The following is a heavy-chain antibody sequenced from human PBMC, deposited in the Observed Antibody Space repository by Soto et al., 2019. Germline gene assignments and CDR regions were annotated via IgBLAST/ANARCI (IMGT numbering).Heavy chain of an antibody. Sequence: SETLSLTCTVSGGSISTGGYYWNWIRQHPGKGLEWIGYFYYSGSTYYNPSLKSPVTISVDTSKNQFSLNLISVTAADTAGYYCRRSSRYGTDVWGQGTAVTVSS. CDR3: RRSSRYGTDV. CDR1: GGSISTGGYY. J-gene: IGHJ6*01. D-gene: IGHD6-13*01. V-gene: IGHV4-31*08. CDR2: FYYSGST.